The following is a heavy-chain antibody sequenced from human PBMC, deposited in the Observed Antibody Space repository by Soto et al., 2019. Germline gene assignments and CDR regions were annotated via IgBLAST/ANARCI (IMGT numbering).Heavy chain of an antibody. J-gene: IGHJ6*02. V-gene: IGHV4-34*01. CDR1: GGSFSGYY. CDR3: ARMGDYGDYVFYYYYGMDV. CDR2: IYHSGST. D-gene: IGHD4-17*01. Sequence: SETLSLTCAVYGGSFSGYYWSWIRQPPGKGLEWIGSIYHSGSTYYNPSLKSRVTISVDTSKNQFSLKLSSVTAADTAVYYCARMGDYGDYVFYYYYGMDVWGQGTTVTVSS.